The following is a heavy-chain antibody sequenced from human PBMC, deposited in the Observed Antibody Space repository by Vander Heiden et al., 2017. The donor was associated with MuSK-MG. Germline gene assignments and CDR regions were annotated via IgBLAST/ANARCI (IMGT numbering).Heavy chain of an antibody. CDR1: GFHFSTYG. D-gene: IGHD6-13*01. J-gene: IGHJ4*02. CDR3: ARGPGSSSWYYFDY. V-gene: IGHV3-33*01. CDR2: IWYDGSNK. Sequence: HVQLVESGGGVVQPGRSPRLSCPASGFHFSTYGMHWVRPAPGKGLEGLAVIWYDGSNKYYADSVKGRFTISRDNSKNTLYLQMNSLRAEDTAVYYCARGPGSSSWYYFDYWGQGTLVTVSS.